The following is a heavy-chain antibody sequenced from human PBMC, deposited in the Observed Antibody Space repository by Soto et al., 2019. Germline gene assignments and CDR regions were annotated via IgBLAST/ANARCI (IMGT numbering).Heavy chain of an antibody. CDR1: GGSISSSNW. D-gene: IGHD1-26*01. J-gene: IGHJ3*02. Sequence: QVQLQESGPGLVKPSGTLSLTCAVSGGSISSSNWWSWVRQPPGKGLEWIGEIYHSGSTNYNPSLKSRVTISVDKSNNQFSLKLSAVTAADTAVYYCARMERGWELLPASAFDIWGQGTMVTVSS. CDR3: ARMERGWELLPASAFDI. V-gene: IGHV4-4*02. CDR2: IYHSGST.